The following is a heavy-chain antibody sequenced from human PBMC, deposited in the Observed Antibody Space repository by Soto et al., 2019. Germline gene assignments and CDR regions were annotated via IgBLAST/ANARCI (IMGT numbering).Heavy chain of an antibody. CDR1: GFTFNNYW. D-gene: IGHD6-19*01. CDR2: INDDGSTT. CDR3: ARGGFRQWLLEH. Sequence: EVQLVESGGGLVQPGGSLRLSCAASGFTFNNYWIHWVRQVPGKGLVWVSRINDDGSTTNYADSVKGRFTISRDNAKNTVYLQMNSLRAEDAAVYYCARGGFRQWLLEHWGQGTLVTVSS. V-gene: IGHV3-74*01. J-gene: IGHJ4*02.